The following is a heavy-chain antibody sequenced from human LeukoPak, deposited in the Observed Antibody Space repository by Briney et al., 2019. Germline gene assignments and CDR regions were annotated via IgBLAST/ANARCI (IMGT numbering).Heavy chain of an antibody. V-gene: IGHV3-7*03. D-gene: IGHD4-17*01. CDR1: GFTFSSYW. CDR3: ARGSVDDYGVLDY. Sequence: GGSLRLSCAASGFTFSSYWMSWVRQAPGKGLEWVANIKQDGSEKYYVDSVKGRFTISRDNSKNTLYLQMNSLRAEDTAVYYCARGSVDDYGVLDYWGQGTLVTVSS. CDR2: IKQDGSEK. J-gene: IGHJ4*02.